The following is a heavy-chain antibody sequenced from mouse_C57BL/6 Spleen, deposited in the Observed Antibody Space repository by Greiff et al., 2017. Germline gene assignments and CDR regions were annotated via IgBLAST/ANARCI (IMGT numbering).Heavy chain of an antibody. J-gene: IGHJ3*01. Sequence: EVQLVESGGGLVKPGGSLKLSCAASGFTFSDYGMHWVRQAPETGLQWVAYISSGSSTIYYADTVKGRFTISRDNAKNTLFLQMTSLRSEDTAMYYCARDYGSWFAYWGQGTLVTVSA. CDR3: ARDYGSWFAY. V-gene: IGHV5-17*01. CDR2: ISSGSSTI. D-gene: IGHD1-1*01. CDR1: GFTFSDYG.